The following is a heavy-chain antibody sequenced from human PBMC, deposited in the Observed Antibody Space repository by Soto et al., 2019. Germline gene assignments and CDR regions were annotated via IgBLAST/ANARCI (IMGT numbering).Heavy chain of an antibody. CDR2: IKQDGSEK. CDR3: ARIAAAGTVGSYYGMDV. CDR1: GFTFSSYW. D-gene: IGHD6-13*01. Sequence: EVQLVESGGGLVQPGGSLRLSCAASGFTFSSYWMSWVRQAPGKGLEWVANIKQDGSEKYYVDSVKGRFTISRDNAKNSLYLQMNSLRAEDTAVYYCARIAAAGTVGSYYGMDVWGQGTTVTVSS. V-gene: IGHV3-7*03. J-gene: IGHJ6*02.